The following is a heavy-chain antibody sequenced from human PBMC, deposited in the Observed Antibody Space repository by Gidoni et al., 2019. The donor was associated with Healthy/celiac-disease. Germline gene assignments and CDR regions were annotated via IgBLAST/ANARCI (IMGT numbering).Heavy chain of an antibody. CDR1: GGTFSSYT. V-gene: IGHV1-69*02. CDR2: IIPVLGIA. Sequence: QVQLVQSGAEVKKPGSSVKVSCKASGGTFSSYTISWVRQAPGQGLEWMGRIIPVLGIANYAQKFQGRVTITADKSTSTAYMELSSLRSEDTAVYYCARSSSSGPDDYWGQGTLVTVSS. D-gene: IGHD6-19*01. J-gene: IGHJ4*02. CDR3: ARSSSSGPDDY.